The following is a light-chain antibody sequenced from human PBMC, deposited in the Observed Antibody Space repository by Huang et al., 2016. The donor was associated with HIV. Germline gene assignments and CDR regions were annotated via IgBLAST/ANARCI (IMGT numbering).Light chain of an antibody. CDR3: QKYNSAPWT. V-gene: IGKV1-27*01. CDR2: AAS. Sequence: DIQITQSPSSLSASVGDRVTITCRAIQGISNYLAWYQHKPVKVPKLLIYAASSLESGVQSRFSGSGSGTDFTLTISSLQPGDVATYYCQKYNSAPWTFGQGTKVEIK. CDR1: QGISNY. J-gene: IGKJ1*01.